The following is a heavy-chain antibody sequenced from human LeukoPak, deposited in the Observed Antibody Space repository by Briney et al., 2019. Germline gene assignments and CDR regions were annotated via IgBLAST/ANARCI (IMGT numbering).Heavy chain of an antibody. D-gene: IGHD2-2*01. Sequence: GESLKISCKGSGYSFTSYWIGWVRQMPGKGLEWMGIIYPGDSDTRYSPSFQGQVTISADKSISTAYLRWSSLKASDTAMYYCARRDCSSTSCYADFDYWGQGTLVTVSS. J-gene: IGHJ4*02. CDR1: GYSFTSYW. V-gene: IGHV5-51*01. CDR3: ARRDCSSTSCYADFDY. CDR2: IYPGDSDT.